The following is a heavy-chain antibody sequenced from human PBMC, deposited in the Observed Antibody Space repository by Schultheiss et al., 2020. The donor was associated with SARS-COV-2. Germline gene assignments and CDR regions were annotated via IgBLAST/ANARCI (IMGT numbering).Heavy chain of an antibody. CDR3: AKDLGGSGWFFDY. Sequence: GGSLRLSCAASGFTVSSNEMSWVRQAPGKGLEWVSSISGGSTYYADSRKGRFTISRDNSKNTLYLQMNTLRAEDTAVYYCAKDLGGSGWFFDYWGQGILVTVSS. J-gene: IGHJ4*02. CDR1: GFTVSSNE. CDR2: ISGGST. D-gene: IGHD6-19*01. V-gene: IGHV3-38-3*01.